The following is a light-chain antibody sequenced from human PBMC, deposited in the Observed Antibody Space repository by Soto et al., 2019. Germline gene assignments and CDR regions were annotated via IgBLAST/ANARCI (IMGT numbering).Light chain of an antibody. J-gene: IGLJ1*01. CDR3: CSYAGSYPYV. Sequence: QSVLTQPASVSASPGQSITISCTGTSSYVGGSNYVSWYQQHPGKAPKLMIYDVSKRPSGVPDRFSGSKSGNTASLTISGLQAEDEADYYCCSYAGSYPYVFGTGTKVTVL. CDR1: SSYVGGSNY. CDR2: DVS. V-gene: IGLV2-11*01.